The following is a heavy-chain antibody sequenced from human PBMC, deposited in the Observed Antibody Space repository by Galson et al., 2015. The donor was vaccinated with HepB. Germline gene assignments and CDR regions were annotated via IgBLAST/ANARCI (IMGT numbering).Heavy chain of an antibody. V-gene: IGHV3-48*02. CDR3: ARDLGTYYYDSSGYYYGLDVYGMDV. CDR2: ISSSSSTI. CDR1: GFTFSSYS. D-gene: IGHD3-22*01. Sequence: SLRLSCAASGFTFSSYSMNWVRQAPGKGLEWVSYISSSSSTIYYADSVKGRFTISRDNAKNPLYLQMNSLRDEDTAVYYCARDLGTYYYDSSGYYYGLDVYGMDVWGQGTTVTVSS. J-gene: IGHJ6*02.